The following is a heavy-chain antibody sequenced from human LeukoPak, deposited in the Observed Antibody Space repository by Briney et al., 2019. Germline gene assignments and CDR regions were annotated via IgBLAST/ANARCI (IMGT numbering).Heavy chain of an antibody. CDR1: EFTFSSLW. CDR2: INTDGTTT. V-gene: IGHV3-74*01. CDR3: AARPGEVAVPYDY. J-gene: IGHJ4*02. Sequence: QTGGSLRLSCVVSEFTFSSLWMHWVRQAPGQGLVWVSRINTDGTTTNYADSVKGRFTISRDNAKNTLYLQMHSLRAEDTAVYYCAARPGEVAVPYDYWGQGTLVTVSS. D-gene: IGHD2-15*01.